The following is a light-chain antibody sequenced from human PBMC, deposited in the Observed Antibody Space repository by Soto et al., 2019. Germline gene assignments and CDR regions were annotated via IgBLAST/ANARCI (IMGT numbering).Light chain of an antibody. J-gene: IGKJ3*01. V-gene: IGKV1-9*01. Sequence: IQLTQSPSSLSASVGDRVTITCRASQGISTYLTWYQQKPGKAPKLLIFAASTLQSVVPSRFSGSGSGTDFTLTISSLQPEDFATYYCQQLNAYPLTFGPGTRVDFK. CDR1: QGISTY. CDR3: QQLNAYPLT. CDR2: AAS.